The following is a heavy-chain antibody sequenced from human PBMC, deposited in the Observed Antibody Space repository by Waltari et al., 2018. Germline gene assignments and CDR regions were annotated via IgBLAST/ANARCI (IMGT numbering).Heavy chain of an antibody. D-gene: IGHD6-6*01. CDR1: GFTFSSYS. J-gene: IGHJ3*02. CDR3: ARGAYSSSADDAFDI. Sequence: EVQLVESGGGLVKPGGSLRLSCAASGFTFSSYSMNWVRQPPGKGLEWVSSISSSSSYIYYADSVKGRFTISRDNAKNSLYLQMNSLRAEDTAVYYCARGAYSSSADDAFDIWGQGTMVTVSS. V-gene: IGHV3-21*01. CDR2: ISSSSSYI.